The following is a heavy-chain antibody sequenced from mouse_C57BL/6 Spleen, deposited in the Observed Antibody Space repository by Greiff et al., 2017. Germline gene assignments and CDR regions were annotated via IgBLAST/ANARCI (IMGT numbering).Heavy chain of an antibody. CDR2: ISSGGSYT. Sequence: VQLKQSGGDLVKPGGSLKLSCAASGFTFSSYGMSWVRQTPDKRLEWVATISSGGSYTYYPDSVKGRFTISRDNAKNTLYLQMSSLKSEDTAMXYCADYYGSSWFAYWGQGTLVTVSA. J-gene: IGHJ3*01. V-gene: IGHV5-6*01. CDR3: ADYYGSSWFAY. CDR1: GFTFSSYG. D-gene: IGHD1-1*01.